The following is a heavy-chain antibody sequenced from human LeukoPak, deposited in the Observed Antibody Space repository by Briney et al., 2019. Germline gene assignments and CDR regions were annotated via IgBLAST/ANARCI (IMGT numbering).Heavy chain of an antibody. D-gene: IGHD6-19*01. CDR3: ARSSGWFLTD. CDR2: IKQDGSEK. J-gene: IGHJ3*01. V-gene: IGHV3-7*01. Sequence: GGSLRLSCAASGFIFSTYWMTWVRQAPGKGLEWVANIKQDGSEKYYVGSVQGRFTISRDNAKNSLYLQMNSLRAEDTAVYYCARSSGWFLTDWGQGTMVTVSS. CDR1: GFIFSTYW.